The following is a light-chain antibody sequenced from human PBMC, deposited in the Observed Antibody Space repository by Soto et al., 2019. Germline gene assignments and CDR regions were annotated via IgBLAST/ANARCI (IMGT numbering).Light chain of an antibody. Sequence: EIVLTQSPGTLSLSLGETATLSCRASQSVSSSYLAWYQQTPGQAPRLLIYGASSRATGIPDRFSGSGSGTDFTLTISRLEPEDFAVYYCQQYGSSPLTFGGGTKVEIK. V-gene: IGKV3-20*01. CDR3: QQYGSSPLT. J-gene: IGKJ4*01. CDR2: GAS. CDR1: QSVSSSY.